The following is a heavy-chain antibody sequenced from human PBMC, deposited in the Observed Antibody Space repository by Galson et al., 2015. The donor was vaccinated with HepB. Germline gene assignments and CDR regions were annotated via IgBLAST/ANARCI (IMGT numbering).Heavy chain of an antibody. Sequence: SLRLSCAASGFTFSGYAMSWVRQAPGKGLGWVSALSDGGGSTYYADSVKGRFTISRDNSKNTLYLQMNSLRAEDTAVYYCAKYRGATVVTYYFDYWGQGTLVTVSS. CDR3: AKYRGATVVTYYFDY. V-gene: IGHV3-23*01. D-gene: IGHD4-23*01. CDR2: LSDGGGST. J-gene: IGHJ4*02. CDR1: GFTFSGYA.